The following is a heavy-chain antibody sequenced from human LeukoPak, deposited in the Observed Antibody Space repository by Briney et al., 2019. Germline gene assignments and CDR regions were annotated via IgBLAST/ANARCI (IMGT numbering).Heavy chain of an antibody. CDR2: ISSSSSYI. Sequence: GGSLRLSCAASGFTFSSYSMNWVRQAPGKGLEWVSSISSSSSYIYYADSVKGRFTISRDNAKNSLYLQMNSLRAEGTAVYYCARGPSSGYPYYFDYWGQGTLVTVSS. V-gene: IGHV3-21*01. J-gene: IGHJ4*02. CDR1: GFTFSSYS. CDR3: ARGPSSGYPYYFDY. D-gene: IGHD3-22*01.